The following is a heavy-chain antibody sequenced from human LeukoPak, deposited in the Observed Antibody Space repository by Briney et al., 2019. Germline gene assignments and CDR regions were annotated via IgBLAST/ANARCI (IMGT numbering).Heavy chain of an antibody. CDR3: ARGLTYYGILTGSYYYYGMDV. D-gene: IGHD3-9*01. V-gene: IGHV4-34*01. Sequence: PSETLSLTCAVYGGSFSGYYWSWIRQPPGKGLEWIGEINHSGSTNYNPSLKSRVTISVDTSKNQFSLKLSSVTAADTAVYYCARGLTYYGILTGSYYYYGMDVWGQGTTVTVSS. CDR1: GGSFSGYY. J-gene: IGHJ6*02. CDR2: INHSGST.